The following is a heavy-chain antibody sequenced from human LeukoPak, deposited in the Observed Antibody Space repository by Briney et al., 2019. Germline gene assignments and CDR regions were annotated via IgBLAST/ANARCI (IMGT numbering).Heavy chain of an antibody. Sequence: ASVKVSCKASGYTFTSYYMHWVRQAPGQGLEWMGIINPSGGSTSYAQKFQGRVTMTRDMSTSTVYMELSSLRSEDTAVYYCHADYYGSGSRHRIVGDYYYYYMDVWGKGTTVTISS. V-gene: IGHV1-46*01. CDR3: HADYYGSGSRHRIVGDYYYYYMDV. J-gene: IGHJ6*03. D-gene: IGHD3-10*01. CDR1: GYTFTSYY. CDR2: INPSGGST.